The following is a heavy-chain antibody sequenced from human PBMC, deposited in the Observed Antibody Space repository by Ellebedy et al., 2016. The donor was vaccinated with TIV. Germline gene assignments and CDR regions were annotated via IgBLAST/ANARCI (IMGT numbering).Heavy chain of an antibody. CDR1: GGSISSSSYY. CDR3: ARGPRGVRVNWFDP. V-gene: IGHV4-39*01. J-gene: IGHJ5*02. Sequence: MPGGSLRLSCTVSGGSISSSSYYWGWIRQPPGKGLEWIGSIYYSGSTYYNPSLKSRVTISVDTSKNQFSLKLSSVTAADTAVYYCARGPRGVRVNWFDPWGQGTLVTVSS. D-gene: IGHD3-10*01. CDR2: IYYSGST.